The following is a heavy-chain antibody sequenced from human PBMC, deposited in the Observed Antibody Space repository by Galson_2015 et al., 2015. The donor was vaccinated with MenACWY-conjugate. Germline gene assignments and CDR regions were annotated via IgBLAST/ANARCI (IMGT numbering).Heavy chain of an antibody. CDR1: GFSFSNVW. CDR2: IKSRADGEKT. D-gene: IGHD2-8*02. Sequence: SLRLSCAATGFSFSNVWMSWVRQAPGKGPEWVARIKSRADGEKTDYAAPVRGRFSISRDDSRNTLYLQMTSLKSDDTAMYYCTTDRIPGGGRPYWDIWGQGTLVTVSS. V-gene: IGHV3-15*01. J-gene: IGHJ1*01. CDR3: TTDRIPGGGRPYWDI.